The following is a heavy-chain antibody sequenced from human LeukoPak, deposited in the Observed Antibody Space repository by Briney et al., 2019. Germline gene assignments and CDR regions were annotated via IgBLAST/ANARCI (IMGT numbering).Heavy chain of an antibody. CDR2: IYYSGST. J-gene: IGHJ6*03. CDR1: GGSISSYY. Sequence: SETLSLTCTVSGGSISSYYWSWIRQPPGKGLEWIGYIYYSGSTNYNPSLKSRVTISVDTSKNQFSPKLSSVTAADTAVYYCARSSSVLLVARFYYYYMDVWGKGTTVTVSS. D-gene: IGHD2-8*02. V-gene: IGHV4-59*13. CDR3: ARSSSVLLVARFYYYYMDV.